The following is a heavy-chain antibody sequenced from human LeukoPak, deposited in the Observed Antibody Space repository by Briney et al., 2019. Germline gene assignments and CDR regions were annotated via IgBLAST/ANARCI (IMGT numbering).Heavy chain of an antibody. CDR1: GFTLSSYE. V-gene: IGHV3-48*03. CDR3: ASGRGPFDF. J-gene: IGHJ4*02. Sequence: GGSLRLSCAASGFTLSSYEVNWVRQAPGKGLEWVSYISTSGSTKYYADSVKGRLTISRDNSKNMLYLQMNSLRPEDTAVYYCASGRGPFDFWGQGTLVTVSS. CDR2: ISTSGSTK. D-gene: IGHD1-1*01.